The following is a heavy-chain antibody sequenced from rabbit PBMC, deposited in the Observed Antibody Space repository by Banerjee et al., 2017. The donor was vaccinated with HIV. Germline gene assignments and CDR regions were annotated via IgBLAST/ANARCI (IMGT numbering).Heavy chain of an antibody. V-gene: IGHV1S40*01. J-gene: IGHJ4*01. CDR3: ARDAGYAGSNL. CDR1: GLSFSSSYW. D-gene: IGHD4-2*01. Sequence: QSLEESGGDLVKPGASLTLTCTASGLSFSSSYWIYWVRQAPGKGLEWIGCIGTGSGSTYYASWAKGRFTISKTSSTTVTLQMTSLTAADTATYFCARDAGYAGSNLWGPGTLATVS. CDR2: IGTGSGST.